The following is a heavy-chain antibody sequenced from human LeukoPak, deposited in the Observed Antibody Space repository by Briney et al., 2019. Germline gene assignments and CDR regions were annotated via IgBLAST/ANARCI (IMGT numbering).Heavy chain of an antibody. D-gene: IGHD3-10*01. V-gene: IGHV3-23*01. J-gene: IGHJ4*02. CDR1: GFTFSSYA. CDR3: AKGGRLLWFGEPTDFFDY. Sequence: PGGSLRLSCAASGFTFSSYAMSWVRQAPGKGLEWVSAISGSGGGTYYADSVKGRFTISRDNSKNTLYLQMNSLRAEDTAVYYCAKGGRLLWFGEPTDFFDYWGQGTLVTVSS. CDR2: ISGSGGGT.